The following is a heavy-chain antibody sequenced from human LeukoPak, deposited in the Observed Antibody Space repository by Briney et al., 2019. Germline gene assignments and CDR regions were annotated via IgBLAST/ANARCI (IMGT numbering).Heavy chain of an antibody. CDR2: IKQDGSHK. J-gene: IGHJ4*02. Sequence: PGGSLRLSCAASGFTFSNYWMTWVRQAPGKGLEWVANIKQDGSHKYYVDSVKGRLTISRDNAKNSVYLQVNSLTVEDTAVYYCARSSYSSGLPFDYWGQGTLVTVSS. V-gene: IGHV3-7*01. CDR1: GFTFSNYW. CDR3: ARSSYSSGLPFDY. D-gene: IGHD6-19*01.